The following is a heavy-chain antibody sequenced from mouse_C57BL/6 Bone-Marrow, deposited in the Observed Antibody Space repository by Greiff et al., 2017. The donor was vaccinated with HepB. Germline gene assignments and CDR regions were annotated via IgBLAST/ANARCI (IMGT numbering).Heavy chain of an antibody. CDR3: ARVDYGSSSAWFAY. V-gene: IGHV5-4*03. J-gene: IGHJ3*01. CDR2: ISDGGSYT. Sequence: EVKLQESGGGLVKPGGSLKLSCAASGFTFSSYAMSWVRQTPEKRLEWVATISDGGSYTYYPDNVKGRFTISRDNAKNNLYLQMSHLKSEDTAMYYCARVDYGSSSAWFAYWGQGTLVTVSA. D-gene: IGHD1-1*01. CDR1: GFTFSSYA.